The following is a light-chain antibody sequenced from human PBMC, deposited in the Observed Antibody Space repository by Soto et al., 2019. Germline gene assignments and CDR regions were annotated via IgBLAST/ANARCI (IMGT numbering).Light chain of an antibody. CDR3: QQYNNLWT. J-gene: IGKJ1*01. CDR2: GAS. V-gene: IGKV3-15*01. Sequence: EIVMTQSPATLSVSPGERATLSCRASQSVSSNLAWYQQKPGQAPRLLIYGASTRATGIPARFSGSGSGTEFTLTISSLRSEDFAVYYCQQYNNLWTFGQGTKGEIK. CDR1: QSVSSN.